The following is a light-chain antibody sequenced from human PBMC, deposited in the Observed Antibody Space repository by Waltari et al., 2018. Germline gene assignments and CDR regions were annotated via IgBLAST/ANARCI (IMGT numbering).Light chain of an antibody. J-gene: IGLJ3*02. CDR3: SSRNGRADQVV. CDR1: SLRTSY. Sequence: SSELTQDPGVSVALGQTFTITFPGDSLRTSYATWYQLKPGQAPVLVIYGKDKRPSGIPDRFSGYSSGTTSSLTITGAQAEDEADYYCSSRNGRADQVVFAGGTKVTVL. CDR2: GKD. V-gene: IGLV3-19*01.